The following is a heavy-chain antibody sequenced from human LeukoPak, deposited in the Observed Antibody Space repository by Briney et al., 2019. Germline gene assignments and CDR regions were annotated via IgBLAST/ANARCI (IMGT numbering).Heavy chain of an antibody. V-gene: IGHV4-59*02. CDR3: ASRKLGNAY. CDR1: GGSVSDYY. CDR2: IYHTGCT. D-gene: IGHD7-27*01. J-gene: IGHJ4*02. Sequence: SEPLSLPCTMSGGSVSDYYWSWLRQSPGKGLEWIRYIYHTGCTSYSPSLKSRVTLSAAAPQNQFSLKLRSVTAADTAVYYCASRKLGNAYWGQGTLVTVSS.